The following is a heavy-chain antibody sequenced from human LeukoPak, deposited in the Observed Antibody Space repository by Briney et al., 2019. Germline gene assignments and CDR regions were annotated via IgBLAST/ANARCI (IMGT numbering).Heavy chain of an antibody. Sequence: GGSLRLSCAASGFPFSSYWMHWVRQVPGKGLVWVSCINGEGSSTIYADSVKGRFTISRDNAKNTLYLQMNGLRAEDTAVYYCARDGDSSGYYVNFDYWGQGTLVTVSS. CDR3: ARDGDSSGYYVNFDY. CDR1: GFPFSSYW. J-gene: IGHJ4*02. D-gene: IGHD3-22*01. V-gene: IGHV3-74*01. CDR2: INGEGSST.